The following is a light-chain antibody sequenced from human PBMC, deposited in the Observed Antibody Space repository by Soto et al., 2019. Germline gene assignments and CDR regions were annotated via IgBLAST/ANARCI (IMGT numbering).Light chain of an antibody. CDR3: QSYDSSLSVWL. Sequence: QSVLTQPHSVSGAPGQRVTISCTGSSSNIGAGYDVHWYQPLPGTAPKLLIYGNSNRPSGVPDRFSGSKSGTSASLAITGLQAEDEADYYCQSYDSSLSVWLFGGGTKVTVL. J-gene: IGLJ3*02. V-gene: IGLV1-40*01. CDR2: GNS. CDR1: SSNIGAGYD.